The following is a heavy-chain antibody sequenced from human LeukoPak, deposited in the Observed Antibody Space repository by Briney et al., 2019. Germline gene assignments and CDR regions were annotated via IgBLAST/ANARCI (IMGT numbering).Heavy chain of an antibody. J-gene: IGHJ4*02. CDR3: ARGSHPVTGTLGGYFDP. D-gene: IGHD6-19*01. V-gene: IGHV4-59*01. CDR2: IYYSGST. CDR1: GGSISSYY. Sequence: SETLSLTCTVSGGSISSYYWSWIRQPPGKGLEWIGYIYYSGSTNYNPSLKSRVTISVDTSKNQFSLKLSSATAADTAVYYCARGSHPVTGTLGGYFDPWGQGTLVTVSS.